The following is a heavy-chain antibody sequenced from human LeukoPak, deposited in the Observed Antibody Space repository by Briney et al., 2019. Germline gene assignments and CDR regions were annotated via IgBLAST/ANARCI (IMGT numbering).Heavy chain of an antibody. J-gene: IGHJ4*02. D-gene: IGHD4-17*01. V-gene: IGHV1-3*01. CDR1: GYTFTSYA. CDR3: ARELTVRAVTTNY. Sequence: ASVKVSCKDSGYTFTSYAMHWVRQAPGQRLEWMGWINAGNGNTKYSQKFQGRVTITRDTSASTAYMELSSLRSEDTAVYYCARELTVRAVTTNYWGQGTLVTVSS. CDR2: INAGNGNT.